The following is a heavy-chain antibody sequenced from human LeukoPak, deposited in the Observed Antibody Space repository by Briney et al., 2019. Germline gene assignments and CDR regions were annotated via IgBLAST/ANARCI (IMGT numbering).Heavy chain of an antibody. D-gene: IGHD3-9*01. CDR1: GYTLTELS. V-gene: IGHV1-24*01. CDR3: ATDGGPPYYDILTGYYPAAFDI. J-gene: IGHJ3*02. Sequence: ASVKVSCKVSGYTLTELSMHWVRQAPGKGLEWMGGFDPEDGETIYAQKFPGRVTMTEDTSTDTDYMELSSLRSEDTAVYYCATDGGPPYYDILTGYYPAAFDIWGQGTMVTVSS. CDR2: FDPEDGET.